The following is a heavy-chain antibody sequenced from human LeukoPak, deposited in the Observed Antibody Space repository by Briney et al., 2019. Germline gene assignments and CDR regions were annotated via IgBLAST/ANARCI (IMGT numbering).Heavy chain of an antibody. CDR2: IYYSGNT. CDR3: ARERGGSTANWFDP. CDR1: GGSISSGDYY. V-gene: IGHV4-30-4*01. Sequence: SQTLSLTCTVSGGSISSGDYYWSWIRQPPGKGLEWIGYIYYSGNTYYNPSLKSRVTISVDTSKNQFSLNLSSVTAADTAVYYCARERGGSTANWFDPWGQGTLVTVSS. D-gene: IGHD2-2*01. J-gene: IGHJ5*02.